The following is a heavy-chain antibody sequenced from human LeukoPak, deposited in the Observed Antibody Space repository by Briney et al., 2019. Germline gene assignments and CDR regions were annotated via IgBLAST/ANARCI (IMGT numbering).Heavy chain of an antibody. Sequence: SVKVSCKASGGTFSSYAISWVRQAPGQGLEWMGGIIPIFGTANCAQKFQGRVTITADESTSTAYMELSSLRSEDTAVYYCAREPGTGAAFDIWGQGAMVTVSS. CDR2: IIPIFGTA. V-gene: IGHV1-69*13. J-gene: IGHJ3*02. CDR1: GGTFSSYA. CDR3: AREPGTGAAFDI. D-gene: IGHD1-1*01.